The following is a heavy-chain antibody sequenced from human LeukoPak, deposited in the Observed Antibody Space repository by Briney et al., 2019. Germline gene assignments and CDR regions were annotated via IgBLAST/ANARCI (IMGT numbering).Heavy chain of an antibody. Sequence: SETLSPTCTVSGGSISSSSYYWGWIRQPPGKGLEWIGSIYYSGSTYYNPSLKSRVTISVDTSKNQFSLKLSSVTAADTAVYYCARLMGYSSGWYSNYYFDYWGQGTLVTVSS. CDR2: IYYSGST. CDR1: GGSISSSSYY. J-gene: IGHJ4*02. D-gene: IGHD6-19*01. CDR3: ARLMGYSSGWYSNYYFDY. V-gene: IGHV4-39*01.